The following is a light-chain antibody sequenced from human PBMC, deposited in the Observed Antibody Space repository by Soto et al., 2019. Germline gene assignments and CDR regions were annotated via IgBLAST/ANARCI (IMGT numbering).Light chain of an antibody. CDR3: QQLNSYPIT. Sequence: DIQMTQSPSTLSASVGDTVTVTCRASQSVSGWLSWYQQKPGEAPKLLIYAASTLQSGVPSRFSGSGSGTDFTLTISSLQPEDFATYYCQQLNSYPITFGQGTRLEIK. V-gene: IGKV1-5*01. CDR2: AAS. J-gene: IGKJ5*01. CDR1: QSVSGW.